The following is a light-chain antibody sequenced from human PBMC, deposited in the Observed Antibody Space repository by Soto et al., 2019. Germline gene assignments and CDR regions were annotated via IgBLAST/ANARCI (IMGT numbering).Light chain of an antibody. V-gene: IGKV3-20*01. Sequence: DIVLTQSPGTLSLSPGERATLSCRASQSVSSSYLAWYQQKPGQAPRPLIYGASSRAIGIPDRFSGSGSGTDFTLTISRLEPEDFAVYYCQQYGSSPWTFGQGTKVE. CDR1: QSVSSSY. J-gene: IGKJ1*01. CDR3: QQYGSSPWT. CDR2: GAS.